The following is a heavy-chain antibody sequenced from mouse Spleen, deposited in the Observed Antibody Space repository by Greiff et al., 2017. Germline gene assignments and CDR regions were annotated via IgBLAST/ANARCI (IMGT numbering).Heavy chain of an antibody. CDR1: GFTFSSYA. CDR2: ISSGGSYT. Sequence: EVKLMESGGGLVKPGGSLKLSCAASGFTFSSYAMSWVRQTPEKRLEWVATISSGGSYTYYPDSVKGRFTISRDNAKNTLYLQMSSLRSEDTAMYYCARQDYYGSSYYAMDYWGQGTSVTVSS. J-gene: IGHJ4*01. CDR3: ARQDYYGSSYYAMDY. V-gene: IGHV5-9-3*01. D-gene: IGHD1-1*01.